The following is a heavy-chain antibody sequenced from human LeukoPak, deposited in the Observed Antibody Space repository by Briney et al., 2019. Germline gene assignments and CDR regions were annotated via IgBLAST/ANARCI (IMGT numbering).Heavy chain of an antibody. CDR2: INPNSGGT. CDR3: ARGPRFLEWLGAFDI. Sequence: ASVKVPCKASGYTFTGYYMHWVRQAPGQGLEWMGRINPNSGGTNYAQKFQGRVTMTRDTSISTAYMELSRLRSDDTAVYYCARGPRFLEWLGAFDIWGQGTTVTVSS. CDR1: GYTFTGYY. V-gene: IGHV1-2*06. D-gene: IGHD3-3*01. J-gene: IGHJ3*02.